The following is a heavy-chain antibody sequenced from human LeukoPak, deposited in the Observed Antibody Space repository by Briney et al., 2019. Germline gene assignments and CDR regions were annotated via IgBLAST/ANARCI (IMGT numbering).Heavy chain of an antibody. CDR2: INHSGST. V-gene: IGHV4-34*01. CDR1: GGSFSGYY. CDR3: ARGRRLEHEGTFDY. Sequence: SETLSLTWAVYGGSFSGYYWSWLRQPPGKGLEWIGEINHSGSTNYNPSLKSRVTISVDTSKNQFSLKLSSVTAADTAVYYCARGRRLEHEGTFDYWGQGTLVTVSS. J-gene: IGHJ4*02. D-gene: IGHD1/OR15-1a*01.